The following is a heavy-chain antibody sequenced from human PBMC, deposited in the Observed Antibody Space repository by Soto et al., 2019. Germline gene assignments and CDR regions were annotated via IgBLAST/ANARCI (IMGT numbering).Heavy chain of an antibody. CDR1: GFTFSTYA. D-gene: IGHD5-18*01. Sequence: GGSLRLSCAASGFTFSTYAMNWVRQAPGKGLEWVSSVSANGGTSYYADTVKGRFTISRDNSKNTLHLQMNSLRAEDTAIYYCAKALGDISMVDLRGTNFDYWGQGILVTVSS. J-gene: IGHJ4*02. CDR2: VSANGGTS. V-gene: IGHV3-23*01. CDR3: AKALGDISMVDLRGTNFDY.